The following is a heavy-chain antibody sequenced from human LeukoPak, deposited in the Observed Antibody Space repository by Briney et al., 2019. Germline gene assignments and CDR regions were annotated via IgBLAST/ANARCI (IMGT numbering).Heavy chain of an antibody. Sequence: GGSLRLSCVSTGFTFSRYWLSWVRQARGKGLEWVAIINQDGSEKYYLDSVKSPFTISRDNAKNSLYLQMNSLRAEDTAVYYCARDLGLRYFDWSPYFDYWGQGTLVTVSS. D-gene: IGHD3-9*01. CDR2: INQDGSEK. CDR1: GFTFSRYW. CDR3: ARDLGLRYFDWSPYFDY. J-gene: IGHJ4*02. V-gene: IGHV3-7*01.